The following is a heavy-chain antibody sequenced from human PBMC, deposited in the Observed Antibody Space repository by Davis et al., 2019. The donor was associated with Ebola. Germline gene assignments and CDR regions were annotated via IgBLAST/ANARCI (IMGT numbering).Heavy chain of an antibody. J-gene: IGHJ6*04. CDR2: IYSGGST. Sequence: GGSLRLSCAASGFTVSSNYMSWVRQAPGKGLEWVSVIYSGGSTYYADSVKGRFTISRDNSKNTLYLQMNSLRAEDTAVYYCARADYGSGSSYGMDVWGKGTTVTVSS. D-gene: IGHD3-10*01. CDR1: GFTVSSNY. CDR3: ARADYGSGSSYGMDV. V-gene: IGHV3-53*01.